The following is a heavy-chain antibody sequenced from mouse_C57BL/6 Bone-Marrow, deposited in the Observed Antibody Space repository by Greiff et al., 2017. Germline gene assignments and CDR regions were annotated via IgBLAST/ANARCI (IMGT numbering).Heavy chain of an antibody. CDR1: GYTFTSYG. J-gene: IGHJ1*03. Sequence: QVQLQQSGAELARPGASVKLSCKASGYTFTSYGISWVKQRTGQGLEWIGEIYPRSGNTYYNEKFKGKATLTADKSSSTAYMELRSLTSEDSAVECCANYYGSSYWYFDVWGTGTTVTVSS. CDR3: ANYYGSSYWYFDV. D-gene: IGHD1-1*01. V-gene: IGHV1-81*01. CDR2: IYPRSGNT.